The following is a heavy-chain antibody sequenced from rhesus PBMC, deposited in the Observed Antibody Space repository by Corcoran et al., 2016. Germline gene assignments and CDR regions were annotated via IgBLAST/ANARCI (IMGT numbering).Heavy chain of an antibody. V-gene: IGHV3S5*01. CDR1: GFTFSSYG. CDR3: AKATPWAAATYGLDS. D-gene: IGHD6-43*01. CDR2: ISYTGGST. Sequence: EVQLVETGGGLVQPGGSLRLSCAASGFTFSSYGMSWVRQAPGKGLEWVSGISYTGGSTYYADSVKGRFTISRDNSKNTLSLQMNSLRAEDTAVYYWAKATPWAAATYGLDSWGQGVVVTVSS. J-gene: IGHJ6*01.